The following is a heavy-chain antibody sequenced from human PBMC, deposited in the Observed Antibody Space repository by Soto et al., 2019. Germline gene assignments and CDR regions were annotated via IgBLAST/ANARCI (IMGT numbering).Heavy chain of an antibody. CDR1: GFTFSSYE. CDR3: ARTTTVTHYGMDV. D-gene: IGHD4-4*01. V-gene: IGHV3-48*03. Sequence: PGGSLRLSCAASGFTFSSYEMNWVRQAPGKGLEWVSYISSSGSTIYYADSVKGRFTISRDNAKNSLYLQMNSLRAEDTAVYYCARTTTVTHYGMDVWGQGTTVTVSS. CDR2: ISSSGSTI. J-gene: IGHJ6*02.